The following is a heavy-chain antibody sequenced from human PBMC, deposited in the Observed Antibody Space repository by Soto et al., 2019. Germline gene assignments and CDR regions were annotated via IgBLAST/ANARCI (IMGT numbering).Heavy chain of an antibody. D-gene: IGHD3-10*01. J-gene: IGHJ4*02. Sequence: EVQLVDSGGGLVQPGRSLRLSCTGSGFTFGDYAVSWVRQAPGKGLEWVGFMRSKAYGATTEYAASMKGRFSISRDDSKRVAYLQMNSLKIEDTAVYYCSRDLLGGSGTYWRYWGQGTLVTVSS. CDR2: MRSKAYGATT. CDR1: GFTFGDYA. CDR3: SRDLLGGSGTYWRY. V-gene: IGHV3-49*04.